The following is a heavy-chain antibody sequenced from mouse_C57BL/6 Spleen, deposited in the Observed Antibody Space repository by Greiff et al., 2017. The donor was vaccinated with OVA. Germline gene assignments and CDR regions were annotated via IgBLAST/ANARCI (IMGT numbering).Heavy chain of an antibody. CDR2: INPSTGGT. CDR1: GYSFTGYY. D-gene: IGHD2-4*01. J-gene: IGHJ3*01. CDR3: AVYYDYAKGFAY. V-gene: IGHV1-42*01. Sequence: QLQQSGPELVKPGASVKISCKASGYSFTGYYMNWVKQSPEKSLEWIGEINPSTGGTTYNQKFKAKATLTVDKSSSTAYMKLKSLTAEDSAVYDCAVYYDYAKGFAYWGQGTLVTVSA.